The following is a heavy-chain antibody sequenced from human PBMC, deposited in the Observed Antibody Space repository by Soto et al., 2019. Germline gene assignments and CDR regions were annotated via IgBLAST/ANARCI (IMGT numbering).Heavy chain of an antibody. CDR2: INAGNGNT. V-gene: IGHV1-3*01. Sequence: ASVKVSCKASGYTFTSYAMHWVRQAPGQRLEWMGWINAGNGNTKYSQKFQGRVTITRDTSASTAYMELSSLRSEDTAVYYCARGLTVTNTERDYYYYGMDVWGQGTTVTVSS. CDR3: ARGLTVTNTERDYYYYGMDV. D-gene: IGHD4-4*01. CDR1: GYTFTSYA. J-gene: IGHJ6*02.